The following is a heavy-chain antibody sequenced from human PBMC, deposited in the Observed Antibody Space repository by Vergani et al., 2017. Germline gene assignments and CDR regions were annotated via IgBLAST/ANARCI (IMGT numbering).Heavy chain of an antibody. CDR2: IRSKAYGGTT. D-gene: IGHD3-22*01. Sequence: EVQLVESGGGLVQPGRSLRLPCTASGFTFGDYAMSWVRQAPGKGLEWVGFIRSKAYGGTTEYAASVKGRFTISRDDSKSIAYLQKNSLKTEDTAVYYCTREPTYYYDSSGYYSAGDYWGQGTLVTVSS. J-gene: IGHJ4*02. CDR3: TREPTYYYDSSGYYSAGDY. V-gene: IGHV3-49*04. CDR1: GFTFGDYA.